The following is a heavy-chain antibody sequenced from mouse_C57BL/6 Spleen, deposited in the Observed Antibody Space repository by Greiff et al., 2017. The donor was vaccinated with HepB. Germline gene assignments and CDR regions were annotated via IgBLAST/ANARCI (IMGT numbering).Heavy chain of an antibody. CDR1: GYTFTDYY. CDR3: AREGGDYDGSSYAMDY. Sequence: EVQLQQSGPVLVKPGASVKMSCKASGYTFTDYYMNWVKQSHGKSLEWIGVINPYNGGTSYNQKFKGKATLTVAKSSSTADMELNSLTSEDSAVYYCAREGGDYDGSSYAMDYWGQGTTVTVSS. V-gene: IGHV1-19*01. CDR2: INPYNGGT. J-gene: IGHJ4*01. D-gene: IGHD2-4*01.